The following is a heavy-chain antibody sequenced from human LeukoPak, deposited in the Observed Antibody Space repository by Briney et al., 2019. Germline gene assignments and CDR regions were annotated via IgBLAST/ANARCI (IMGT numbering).Heavy chain of an antibody. Sequence: NPSETLSLTCTVSGGSISSSSYYWGWIRQPPGKGLEWITSINYSGTTYYNPSLKSRVTISVDTSKNQFSLNLRSVTAADTAVYYCARGLAVAGSWVAAFDIWGQGTMVTVSS. CDR3: ARGLAVAGSWVAAFDI. CDR1: GGSISSSSYY. V-gene: IGHV4-39*01. J-gene: IGHJ3*02. CDR2: INYSGTT. D-gene: IGHD6-19*01.